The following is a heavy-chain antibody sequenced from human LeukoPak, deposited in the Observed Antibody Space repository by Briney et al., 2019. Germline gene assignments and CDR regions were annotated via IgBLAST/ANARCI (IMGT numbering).Heavy chain of an antibody. CDR2: ISGSGGST. Sequence: PGTSLRLSCAASGFTFSSYAMSWVRQAPGKGLEWVSAISGSGGSTYYADSVKGRFTISRDNSKNTLYLQMNSLRAEDTAVYYCANSGGATYYYYYYGMDVWGQGTTVTVSS. J-gene: IGHJ6*02. V-gene: IGHV3-23*01. CDR3: ANSGGATYYYYYYGMDV. CDR1: GFTFSSYA. D-gene: IGHD3-10*01.